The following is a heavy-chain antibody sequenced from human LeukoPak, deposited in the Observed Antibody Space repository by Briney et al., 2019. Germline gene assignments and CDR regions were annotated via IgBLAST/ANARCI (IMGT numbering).Heavy chain of an antibody. D-gene: IGHD3-16*01. J-gene: IGHJ4*02. CDR3: ARDDYGSIDY. V-gene: IGHV3-30-3*01. Sequence: GGSLRLSCAASGFTFGSFAMHWVRQAPGKGLECVTLISSDASIKHYSDSVRGRFTISRDNSKNTLYLHTTSLRAEDTAVYFCARDDYGSIDYWGQGTLVTVSS. CDR1: GFTFGSFA. CDR2: ISSDASIK.